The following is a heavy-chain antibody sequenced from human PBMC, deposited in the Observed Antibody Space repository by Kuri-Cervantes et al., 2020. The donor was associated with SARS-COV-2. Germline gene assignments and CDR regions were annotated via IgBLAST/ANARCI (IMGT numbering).Heavy chain of an antibody. V-gene: IGHV4-38-2*02. D-gene: IGHD6-25*01. CDR3: ARAGSVNNWFDP. CDR2: IYHSGST. Sequence: ESLKISCTVSGGSISSGYYWGWIRQPPGKGLEWIGSIYHSGSTYYNPSLKSRVTISVDTSKNQFSLKLSSVTAADTAVYYCARAGSVNNWFDPWGQGTLVTVSS. CDR1: GGSISSGYY. J-gene: IGHJ5*02.